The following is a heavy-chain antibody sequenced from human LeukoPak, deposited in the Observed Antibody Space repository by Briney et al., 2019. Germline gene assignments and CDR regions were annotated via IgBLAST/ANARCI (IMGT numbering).Heavy chain of an antibody. Sequence: ASVKVSCKASGYTFTSYYMHWVRQAPGQGLEWMGIINPSGGSTSYAQKFQGRVTMTRDMSTSTVYMELSSLRSEDTAMYYCARDLERDCSGGSCYSRVYFDYWGQGTLVTVSS. CDR3: ARDLERDCSGGSCYSRVYFDY. CDR2: INPSGGST. J-gene: IGHJ4*02. CDR1: GYTFTSYY. V-gene: IGHV1-46*01. D-gene: IGHD2-15*01.